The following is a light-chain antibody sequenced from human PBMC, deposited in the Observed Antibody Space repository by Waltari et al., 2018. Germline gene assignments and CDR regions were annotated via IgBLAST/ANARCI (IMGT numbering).Light chain of an antibody. CDR2: GAS. CDR1: QSVNANS. V-gene: IGKV3-20*01. Sequence: EIVLTQSPGTLSLSPGEGASLSCRASQSVNANSLAWYQQKPDQAPRLLIYGASTRATGIPDRFSGSGSGTDFTLTITRLETEDFAVYFCHQYGNSPRTFGPGTKLDIK. J-gene: IGKJ3*01. CDR3: HQYGNSPRT.